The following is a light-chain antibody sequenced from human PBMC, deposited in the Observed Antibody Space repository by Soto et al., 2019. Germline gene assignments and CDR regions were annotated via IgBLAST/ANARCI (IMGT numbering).Light chain of an antibody. CDR2: AAS. CDR1: QGISSY. V-gene: IGKV1-9*01. J-gene: IGKJ1*01. Sequence: DIQMTQSPSTLSASVGDRVTITCRASQGISSYLAWYQQKPGKAPKLLIYAASTLQSGVPSRFSGSGSGTDFTLTISRLEPEDFAVYYCQQYGSSGTFGQGTKVDI. CDR3: QQYGSSGT.